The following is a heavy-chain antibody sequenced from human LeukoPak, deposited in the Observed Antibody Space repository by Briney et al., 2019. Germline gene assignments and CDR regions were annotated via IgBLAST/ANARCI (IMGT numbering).Heavy chain of an antibody. CDR1: GFTFSSYW. CDR3: ARARSTSSWPDFDY. V-gene: IGHV3-7*01. CDR2: IKQDGSEK. D-gene: IGHD2-2*01. J-gene: IGHJ4*02. Sequence: GGSLRLSCAASGFTFSSYWMSWVRQAPGKGLEWVANIKQDGSEKYYVDSVKGRFTISRDNAKNSLYLQMNSLRAEDTAVYYCARARSTSSWPDFDYWGQGTLVTVSS.